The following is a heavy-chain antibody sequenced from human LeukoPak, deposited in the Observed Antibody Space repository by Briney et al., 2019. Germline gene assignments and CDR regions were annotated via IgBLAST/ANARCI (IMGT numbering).Heavy chain of an antibody. J-gene: IGHJ4*02. CDR1: GFTFTNAW. Sequence: GGSLRLSCAASGFTFTNAWMTWVRQAPGKGLEWVSIISSSDGTTYYADSVGGRFTISRDNSKNTLYLQMNSLRAEDTAMYYCAKGQEYVWGSYRHTEGPYFDYWGQGTLVSVSS. CDR3: AKGQEYVWGSYRHTEGPYFDY. V-gene: IGHV3-23*01. CDR2: ISSSDGTT. D-gene: IGHD3-16*02.